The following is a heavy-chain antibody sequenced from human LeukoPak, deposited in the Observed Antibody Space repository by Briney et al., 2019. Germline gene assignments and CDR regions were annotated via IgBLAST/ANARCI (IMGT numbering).Heavy chain of an antibody. D-gene: IGHD3-10*01. CDR3: ARDRVVRDSPSYYGMDV. CDR1: GFTFSSYS. V-gene: IGHV3-21*01. J-gene: IGHJ6*02. Sequence: GESLRLSCAASGFTFSSYSMNWVRQAPGKGLEWVSSISSSSSYIYYADSVKGRFTISRDNAKNSLYLQMNSLRAEDTAVYYCARDRVVRDSPSYYGMDVWGQGTTVTVSS. CDR2: ISSSSSYI.